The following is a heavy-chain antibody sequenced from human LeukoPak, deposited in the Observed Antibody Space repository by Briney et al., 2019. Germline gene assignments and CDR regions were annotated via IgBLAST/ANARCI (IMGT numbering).Heavy chain of an antibody. CDR3: ARDKGLAAAGHWYFDL. D-gene: IGHD6-13*01. V-gene: IGHV4-59*01. Sequence: PSETLSLTCTVSGGSISSYYWSWIRQPPGKGLEWIGYIYYSGSTNYNPSLKSRVTISGDTSKNQFSLKPSSVTAADTAVYYCARDKGLAAAGHWYFDLWGRGTLVTVSS. CDR2: IYYSGST. CDR1: GGSISSYY. J-gene: IGHJ2*01.